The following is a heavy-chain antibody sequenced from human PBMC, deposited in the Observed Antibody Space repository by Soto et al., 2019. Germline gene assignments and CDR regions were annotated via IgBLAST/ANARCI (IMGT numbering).Heavy chain of an antibody. Sequence: QSQTLSLTCAISGDSVSSSSVAWNWIRQSPSRGLVWLGRTYYRSKWYNDYAVSVKSRITINPDTSKNQFSLQLNSVTPEDTAVYYCARAGDSTSYSFDYWGQGTLVTVSS. V-gene: IGHV6-1*01. CDR1: GDSVSSSSVA. CDR3: ARAGDSTSYSFDY. D-gene: IGHD1-26*01. CDR2: TYYRSKWYN. J-gene: IGHJ4*02.